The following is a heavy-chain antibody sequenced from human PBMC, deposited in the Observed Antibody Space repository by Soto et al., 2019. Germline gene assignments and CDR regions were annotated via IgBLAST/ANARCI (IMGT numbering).Heavy chain of an antibody. CDR3: GRGRSGELVIFY. J-gene: IGHJ4*02. Sequence: ASVKVSCKGSGYAFTGYYIHWVRQTPGQGPEWMGEISPQTGGTKYAQKYQGRVTMTRDTSITTVYMELSNLSPDDTAVYYCGRGRSGELVIFYWGQGTLVTVSS. CDR2: ISPQTGGT. V-gene: IGHV1-2*02. D-gene: IGHD1-26*01. CDR1: GYAFTGYY.